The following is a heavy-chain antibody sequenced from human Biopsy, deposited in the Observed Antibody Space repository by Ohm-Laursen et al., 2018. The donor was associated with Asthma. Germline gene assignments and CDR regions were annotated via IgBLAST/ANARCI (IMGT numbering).Heavy chain of an antibody. CDR2: INAGDGNT. D-gene: IGHD3-9*01. J-gene: IGHJ3*01. CDR3: ARTYFDFLTGQVNDAFAL. V-gene: IGHV1-3*01. CDR1: GYTFIHFA. Sequence: GSSVKVSCKVSGYTFIHFAIHWVRQAPGQRLEWMGWINAGDGNTKYSQKFQGRVTITRDTSASTAYMDLRSLRSEDTAMYYCARTYFDFLTGQVNDAFALWGQGTVVTVSS.